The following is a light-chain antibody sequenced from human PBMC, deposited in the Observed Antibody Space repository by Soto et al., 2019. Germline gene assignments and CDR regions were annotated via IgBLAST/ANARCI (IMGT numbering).Light chain of an antibody. V-gene: IGLV2-14*03. CDR2: DVA. CDR1: SSDIGGYNF. J-gene: IGLJ3*02. CDR3: NSYTTSGAIV. Sequence: QSALTQPASVSGSPGQSITISCTGTSSDIGGYNFVSWYQQHPGNAPNLIIYDVASRPSGVSDRFSGSKSGNAASLTISGLQAEAEALYYCNSYTTSGAIVFGGGTKLTVL.